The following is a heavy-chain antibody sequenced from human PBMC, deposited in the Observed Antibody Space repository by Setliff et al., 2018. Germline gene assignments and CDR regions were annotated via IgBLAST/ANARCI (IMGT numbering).Heavy chain of an antibody. V-gene: IGHV1-2*04. CDR1: GYTFTGYY. D-gene: IGHD3-22*01. CDR2: INPNSGGT. CDR3: ARDRDSSGYPYYFDY. J-gene: IGHJ4*02. Sequence: ASVKVSCKASGYTFTGYYMHWVRQASGQGLEWMGWINPNSGGTNYAQKFQGWVTMTRDTSISTAYMELSRLRSDDTAVYYCARDRDSSGYPYYFDYWGQGTLVTVS.